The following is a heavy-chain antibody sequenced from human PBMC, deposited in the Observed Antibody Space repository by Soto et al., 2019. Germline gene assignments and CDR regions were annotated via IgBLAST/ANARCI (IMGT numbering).Heavy chain of an antibody. Sequence: ASVKVSCKTSEYRFSSYTIHWVRQAPGQRLEWMGWISAYNGNTNYAQKLQGRVTMTTDTSTSTAYMELRSLRSDDTAVYYCARPTYYYDSSGYYLDAFDIWGRGTMVTVSS. CDR2: ISAYNGNT. CDR1: EYRFSSYT. D-gene: IGHD3-22*01. V-gene: IGHV1-18*01. J-gene: IGHJ3*02. CDR3: ARPTYYYDSSGYYLDAFDI.